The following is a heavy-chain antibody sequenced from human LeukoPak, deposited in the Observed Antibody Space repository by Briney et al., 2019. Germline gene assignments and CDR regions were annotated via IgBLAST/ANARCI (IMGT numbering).Heavy chain of an antibody. D-gene: IGHD3-22*01. J-gene: IGHJ6*02. CDR1: GYRFTSYW. CDR3: AREYYYDSSGYKYYYGMDV. CDR2: IYPGDSDT. V-gene: IGHV5-51*01. Sequence: GESLKISCKGSGYRFTSYWIGWVRQLPGKGLEWMGIIYPGDSDTRYSPSFQGQVTISADKSISTAYLQWSSLKASDTAMYYCAREYYYDSSGYKYYYGMDVWGQGTTVTVSS.